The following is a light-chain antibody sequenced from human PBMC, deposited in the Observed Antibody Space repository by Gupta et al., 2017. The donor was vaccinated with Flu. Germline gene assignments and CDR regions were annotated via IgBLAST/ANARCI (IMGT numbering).Light chain of an antibody. CDR1: DLPKQF. Sequence: YALRQQPSVSVSPGQTATITCFGDDLPKQFVYWYQQKAGQAPLLVIYKDAERPSGIPERFSGSSSGTTVTLTISPVQAEDEADYYCQSAHPIGRVFGGGTKLTVL. J-gene: IGLJ3*02. CDR2: KDA. V-gene: IGLV3-25*02. CDR3: QSAHPIGRV.